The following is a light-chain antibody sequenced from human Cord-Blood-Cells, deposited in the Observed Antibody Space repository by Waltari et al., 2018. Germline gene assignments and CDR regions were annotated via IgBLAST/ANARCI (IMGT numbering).Light chain of an antibody. CDR1: QSISSR. J-gene: IGKJ5*01. Sequence: DIQMTQSPSTPSASVGDSVTITCRASQSISSRLAWYQPKPGKAPKLRIYKAASLESGVPSRFSGSGSGTEFTLTISSLQPDDFATYYCQQYNSYSITFGQGKRLEIK. V-gene: IGKV1-5*03. CDR2: KAA. CDR3: QQYNSYSIT.